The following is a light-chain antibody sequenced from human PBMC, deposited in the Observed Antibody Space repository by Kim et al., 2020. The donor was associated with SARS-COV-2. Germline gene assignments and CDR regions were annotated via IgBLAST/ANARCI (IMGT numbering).Light chain of an antibody. Sequence: DIQMTQSPSSLSASVGDRVTITCRASQDISNYLAWVQQKPGKAPNSLIYAASNLESGVPSKFSGSGSGTDFTLTISSLQPEDFATYYCQQFRSHPPTFGGGTKVDIK. CDR1: QDISNY. J-gene: IGKJ4*01. CDR3: QQFRSHPPT. CDR2: AAS. V-gene: IGKV1-16*02.